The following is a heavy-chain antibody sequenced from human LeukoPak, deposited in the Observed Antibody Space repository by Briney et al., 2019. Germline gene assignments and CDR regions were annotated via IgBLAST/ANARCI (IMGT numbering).Heavy chain of an antibody. D-gene: IGHD6-19*01. V-gene: IGHV4-59*08. CDR1: GDSINGHY. Sequence: SETLSLTCTISGDSINGHYWSWIRQPPGKRLEWIGDIHYKGNTNYNLSLKSPVTISVDTSKNHFSLNLTSLLAPDTGFYFCARRDTGWNYCDYWGQGILVTVSS. CDR2: IHYKGNT. J-gene: IGHJ4*02. CDR3: ARRDTGWNYCDY.